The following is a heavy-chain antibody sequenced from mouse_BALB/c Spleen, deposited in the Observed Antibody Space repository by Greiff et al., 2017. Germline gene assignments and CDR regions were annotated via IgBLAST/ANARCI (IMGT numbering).Heavy chain of an antibody. D-gene: IGHD2-3*01. J-gene: IGHJ4*01. CDR1: GFTFSSYT. CDR2: ISNGGGST. V-gene: IGHV5-12-2*01. CDR3: ARDGYYGAMDY. Sequence: DVMLVESGGGLVQPGGSLKLSCAASGFTFSSYTMSWVRQTPEKRLEWVAYISNGGGSTYYPDTVKGRFTISRDNAKNTLYLQMSSLKSEDTAMYYCARDGYYGAMDYWGQGTSVTVSS.